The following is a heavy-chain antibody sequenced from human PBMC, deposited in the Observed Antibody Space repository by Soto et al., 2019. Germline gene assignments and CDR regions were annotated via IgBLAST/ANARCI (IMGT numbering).Heavy chain of an antibody. J-gene: IGHJ4*02. Sequence: PGGSLRLSCAASGFTFSSYSMNWVRQAPGKGLEWVSSISSSSSYIYYADSVKGRFTISRDNAKNSLYLQMNSLRAEDTTVYYCARGPPYYDFWSGYYWGQGTLVTVSS. CDR3: ARGPPYYDFWSGYY. V-gene: IGHV3-21*01. CDR1: GFTFSSYS. CDR2: ISSSSSYI. D-gene: IGHD3-3*01.